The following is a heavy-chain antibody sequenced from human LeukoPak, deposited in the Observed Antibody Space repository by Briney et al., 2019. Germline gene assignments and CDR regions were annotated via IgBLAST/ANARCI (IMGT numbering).Heavy chain of an antibody. CDR3: AKRGVVIRVILVGFHKEACYFDS. Sequence: SETLSLTCAVYGGSFSGYYWSWIRQPPGKGLEWIGEINHSGSTNYNPSLKSRVTISVDTSKNQFSLKLSSVTAADTAVYFCAKRGVVIRVILVGFHKEACYFDSWGQGALVTVSS. J-gene: IGHJ4*02. D-gene: IGHD3-22*01. CDR1: GGSFSGYY. CDR2: INHSGST. V-gene: IGHV4-34*01.